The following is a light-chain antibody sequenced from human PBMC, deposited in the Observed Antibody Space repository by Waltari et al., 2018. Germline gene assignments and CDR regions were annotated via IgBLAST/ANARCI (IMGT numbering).Light chain of an antibody. CDR1: ASDVGSYDL. CDR3: SSYAGSYIHVV. J-gene: IGLJ2*01. V-gene: IGLV2-23*01. Sequence: QYALTQPASVSGSLGQSITISCTGTASDVGSYDLVSWYQKYPGQAPKLLIYEANKRPSGVSHRFSGSKSGTTASLTISGLQAEDEAEYYCSSYAGSYIHVVFGGGTKLTVL. CDR2: EAN.